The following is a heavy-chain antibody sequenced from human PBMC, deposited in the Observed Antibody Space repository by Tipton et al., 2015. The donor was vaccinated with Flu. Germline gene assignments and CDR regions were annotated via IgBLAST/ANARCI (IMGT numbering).Heavy chain of an antibody. CDR2: IYASGTA. J-gene: IGHJ6*02. CDR3: ARSGYDTAYYFYYGMDV. D-gene: IGHD5-12*01. Sequence: LRLSCSVSGGSIGSGSYYWTWIRQPAGKALEWIGRIYASGTANYNPSLKSRVTISIDTSKNQFSLKLRSVTAADTAVYYCARSGYDTAYYFYYGMDVWGQGP. CDR1: GGSIGSGSYY. V-gene: IGHV4-61*02.